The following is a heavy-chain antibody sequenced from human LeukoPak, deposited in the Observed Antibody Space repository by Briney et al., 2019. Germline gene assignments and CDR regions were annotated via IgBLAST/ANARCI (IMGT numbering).Heavy chain of an antibody. D-gene: IGHD1/OR15-1a*01. CDR3: ATTAQSVYFDY. V-gene: IGHV1-69*06. Sequence: SVKVSCKASGGTFSSYAISWVRQAPGQGLEWMGGIIPIFGTANYAQKFQGRVTITADKSTSTAYMELSSLRSEDTAVYYCATTAQSVYFDYWGQGTLVTVSS. CDR1: GGTFSSYA. J-gene: IGHJ4*02. CDR2: IIPIFGTA.